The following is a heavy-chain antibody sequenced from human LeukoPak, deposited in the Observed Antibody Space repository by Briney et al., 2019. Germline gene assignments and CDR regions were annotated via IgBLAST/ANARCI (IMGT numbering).Heavy chain of an antibody. Sequence: KPSETLSLTCTVSGGSISSYYWSWIRQPPGKGLEWIGYIYYSGTTNYNPSLKSRVTISVDTSKNQFSLNLSSVTAADTAVYYCARLDRYWFDPWGQGTLVTVSS. CDR1: GGSISSYY. CDR2: IYYSGTT. V-gene: IGHV4-59*08. CDR3: ARLDRYWFDP. J-gene: IGHJ5*02.